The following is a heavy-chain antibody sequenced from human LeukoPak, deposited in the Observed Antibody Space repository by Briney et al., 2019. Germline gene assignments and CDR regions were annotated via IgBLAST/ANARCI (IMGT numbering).Heavy chain of an antibody. CDR3: ARQADYGDYVDY. J-gene: IGHJ4*02. D-gene: IGHD4-17*01. CDR1: GYRFTSYW. V-gene: IGHV5-51*01. Sequence: GASLKISCEGSGYRFTSYWIGWVRQMPGKGLEWMGIIYPGDSDTRYSPSFQGQVTISADKSISTAYLPWSSLKASDTAMYYCARQADYGDYVDYWGQGTLVTVSS. CDR2: IYPGDSDT.